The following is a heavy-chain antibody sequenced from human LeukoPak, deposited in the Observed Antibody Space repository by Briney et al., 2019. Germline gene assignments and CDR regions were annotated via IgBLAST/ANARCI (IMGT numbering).Heavy chain of an antibody. J-gene: IGHJ5*02. CDR1: GGSFSGYY. D-gene: IGHD5-18*01. Sequence: SETLSLTCAVYGGSFSGYYWSWIRQAPGKGLEWIGEINHSGSTNYNPSLKSRVTISVDTSKNQFSLKLSSVTAADTAVYYCARSWIQLWLNWFDPWGQGTLVTVSS. CDR3: ARSWIQLWLNWFDP. CDR2: INHSGST. V-gene: IGHV4-34*01.